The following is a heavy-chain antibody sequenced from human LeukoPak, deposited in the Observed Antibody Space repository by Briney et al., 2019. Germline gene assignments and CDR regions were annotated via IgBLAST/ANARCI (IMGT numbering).Heavy chain of an antibody. CDR3: ARDYGGNSGAFDI. V-gene: IGHV4-31*03. CDR2: IYYSGST. J-gene: IGHJ3*02. D-gene: IGHD4-23*01. Sequence: PSQTLSLTCTVSGGSISSGGYYWSWIRQHPGKGLEWIGYIYYSGSTYYNPSLKSRVTISVDTSKNQFSLKLSSVTAADTAVYYCARDYGGNSGAFDIWGQGTMVTASS. CDR1: GGSISSGGYY.